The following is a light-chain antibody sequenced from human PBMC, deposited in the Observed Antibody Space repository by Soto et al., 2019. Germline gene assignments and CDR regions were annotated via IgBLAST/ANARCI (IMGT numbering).Light chain of an antibody. CDR2: AVS. CDR1: QSVKNF. J-gene: IGKJ5*01. V-gene: IGKV1-39*01. Sequence: DIQMTQSPSSLSASVGDRVTITCRASQSVKNFLNWYQQKPGKAPKLLVYAVSNLQSGVPSRFSGSVSGTDFTLTISSLQPEEFATYYCQQSSTMPNTFGQGTRLEIK. CDR3: QQSSTMPNT.